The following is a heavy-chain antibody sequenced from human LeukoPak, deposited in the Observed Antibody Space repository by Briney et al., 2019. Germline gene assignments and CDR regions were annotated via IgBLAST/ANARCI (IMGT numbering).Heavy chain of an antibody. D-gene: IGHD1-26*01. CDR2: IYYSGST. J-gene: IGHJ4*02. Sequence: PSETLSLTCTVSGGSISSYYWSWIRQPPGKGLEWIGYIYYSGSTNYNPSLKSRVTISVDTSKNQFSLKLSSVTAADTAVYYCARDPVGGSTIFDYWGQGTLVTVSS. V-gene: IGHV4-59*01. CDR3: ARDPVGGSTIFDY. CDR1: GGSISSYY.